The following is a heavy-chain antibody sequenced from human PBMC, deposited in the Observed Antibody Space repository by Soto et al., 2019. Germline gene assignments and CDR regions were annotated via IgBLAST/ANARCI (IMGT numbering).Heavy chain of an antibody. V-gene: IGHV3-21*01. CDR3: ARADYGSGSYEYYYYYMDV. D-gene: IGHD3-10*01. Sequence: GGSLRLSCAASGFTFSSYSMNWVRQAPGKGLEWVSSISSSSSYIYYADSVKGRFTISRDNAKNSLYLQMNSLRAEDTAVYYCARADYGSGSYEYYYYYMDVWGKGTTVTVPS. J-gene: IGHJ6*03. CDR2: ISSSSSYI. CDR1: GFTFSSYS.